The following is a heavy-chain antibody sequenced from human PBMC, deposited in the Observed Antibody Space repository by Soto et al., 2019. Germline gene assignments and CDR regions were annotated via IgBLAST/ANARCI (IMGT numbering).Heavy chain of an antibody. Sequence: QLQLQESGPGLVKPSETLSLTCTVSGGSISSSSYYWGWIRQPPGKGLEWIGTIYYRGTTYSNPSLKSRVTISLDTSQNQFSLKLSSVTAADTAVYYCPIGYCSSTSCFEAFDIWGQGTMVTVSS. CDR1: GGSISSSSYY. D-gene: IGHD2-2*01. J-gene: IGHJ3*02. CDR3: PIGYCSSTSCFEAFDI. CDR2: IYYRGTT. V-gene: IGHV4-39*07.